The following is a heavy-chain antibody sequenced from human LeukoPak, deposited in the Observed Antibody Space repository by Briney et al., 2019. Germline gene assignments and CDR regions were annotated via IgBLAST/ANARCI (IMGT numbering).Heavy chain of an antibody. Sequence: SETLSLTCTVSGGSISSGGYYWSWIRQHPGKGLEWIGYIYYSGSTYYNPSLKSRVTISVDTSKNQFSLKLSSVTAADTAVYYCAREAAAMVRGVYNYWGQGTLVTVSS. J-gene: IGHJ4*02. V-gene: IGHV4-31*03. CDR3: AREAAAMVRGVYNY. D-gene: IGHD3-10*01. CDR1: GGSISSGGYY. CDR2: IYYSGST.